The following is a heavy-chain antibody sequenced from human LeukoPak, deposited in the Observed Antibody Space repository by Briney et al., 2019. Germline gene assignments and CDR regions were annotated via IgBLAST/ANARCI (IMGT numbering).Heavy chain of an antibody. CDR2: INPDSGDT. J-gene: IGHJ4*02. D-gene: IGHD2-8*02. CDR1: GYTFTVYY. CDR3: ARVGGIVLLPYAISLPYFDY. V-gene: IGHV1-2*02. Sequence: GASVKVSLKAAGYTFTVYYRHWLRRAPGQGLEWMGWINPDSGDTNYAQKFQGRVTLTRDTSISTAYMDLSRLTSDDTAVYYCARVGGIVLLPYAISLPYFDYWGQGTPVTVSS.